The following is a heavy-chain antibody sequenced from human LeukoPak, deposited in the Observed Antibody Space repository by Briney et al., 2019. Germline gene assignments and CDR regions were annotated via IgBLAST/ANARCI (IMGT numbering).Heavy chain of an antibody. CDR1: GFTFSNSW. V-gene: IGHV3-7*01. CDR3: ARLVGATDYYYYYYMDV. Sequence: TGGSLRLSCAASGFTFSNSWMSWVRQAPGKGLEWVANIKQDGSEKYYVDSVKGRFTISRDNAKNSLYLQMNSLRAEDTAVYYCARLVGATDYYYYYYMDVWGKGTTVTVSS. J-gene: IGHJ6*03. CDR2: IKQDGSEK. D-gene: IGHD1-26*01.